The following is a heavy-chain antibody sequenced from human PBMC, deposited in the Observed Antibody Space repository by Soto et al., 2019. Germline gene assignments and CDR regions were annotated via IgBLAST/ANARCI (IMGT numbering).Heavy chain of an antibody. D-gene: IGHD3-22*01. CDR1: GFTFSSYG. J-gene: IGHJ4*02. CDR2: ISYDGSNK. CDR3: AKDLFNYYDSSGYYYVSRAGLVY. Sequence: GGSLRLSCAASGFTFSSYGMHWVRQAPGKGLEWVAVISYDGSNKYYADSVKGRFTISRDNSKNTLYLQMNSLRAEDTAVYYCAKDLFNYYDSSGYYYVSRAGLVYWGPGTLLTVSS. V-gene: IGHV3-30*18.